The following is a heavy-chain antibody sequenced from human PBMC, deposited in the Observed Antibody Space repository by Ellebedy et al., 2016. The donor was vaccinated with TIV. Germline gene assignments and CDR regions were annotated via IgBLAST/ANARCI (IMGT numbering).Heavy chain of an antibody. J-gene: IGHJ4*02. CDR2: INPNSGGT. V-gene: IGHV1-2*02. Sequence: ASVKVSCXASGYTFTGYYMHWVRQAPGQGLEWMGWINPNSGGTNYAQKFQGRVTMTRDTSISTAYMELSRLRSDDTAVYYCARGAAAGSQIGYWGQGTLVTVSS. CDR1: GYTFTGYY. CDR3: ARGAAAGSQIGY. D-gene: IGHD6-13*01.